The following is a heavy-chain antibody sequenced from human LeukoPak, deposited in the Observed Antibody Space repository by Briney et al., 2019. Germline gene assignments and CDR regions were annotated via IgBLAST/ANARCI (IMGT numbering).Heavy chain of an antibody. D-gene: IGHD6-13*01. J-gene: IGHJ4*02. Sequence: GGSLRLSCAASGFTFSSYSMNWVRQAPGKGLEWVSSISGSSSYIYYADSVKGRFTISRDNAKNSLYLQMNSLRVEDTALYYCARDPINIATAANGFDYWGQGTLVTVSS. CDR2: ISGSSSYI. V-gene: IGHV3-21*01. CDR1: GFTFSSYS. CDR3: ARDPINIATAANGFDY.